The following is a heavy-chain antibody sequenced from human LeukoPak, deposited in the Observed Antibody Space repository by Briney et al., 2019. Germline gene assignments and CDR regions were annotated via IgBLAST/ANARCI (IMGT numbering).Heavy chain of an antibody. CDR3: AREFSSSWYGYYYYYMDV. Sequence: ASVKVSCKASGYTFTGYYMHWVRQAPGQGLEWMGWINPNSGGTNYAQKFQGRVTMTRDTSISTAYMELSRLRSDDTAVYYCAREFSSSWYGYYYYYMDVWGKGTTVTVSS. V-gene: IGHV1-2*02. J-gene: IGHJ6*03. CDR1: GYTFTGYY. D-gene: IGHD6-13*01. CDR2: INPNSGGT.